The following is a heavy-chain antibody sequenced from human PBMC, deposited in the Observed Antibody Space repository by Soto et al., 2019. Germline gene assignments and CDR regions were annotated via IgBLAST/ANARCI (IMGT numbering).Heavy chain of an antibody. CDR3: ARVGYGDYGRGYYFDF. CDR2: IDYTGGT. D-gene: IGHD4-17*01. V-gene: IGHV4-30-4*01. J-gene: IGHJ4*02. CDR1: GASIRDGDYY. Sequence: QVRLQESGPRLVKPSQTLSLTCSVSGASIRDGDYYWSWLRQPPGKGPEWIGIIDYTGGTHYNPTLTGPVSMSVDTSANQFSLKVNFVTAADSAVYYCARVGYGDYGRGYYFDFWSPGILVTVSS.